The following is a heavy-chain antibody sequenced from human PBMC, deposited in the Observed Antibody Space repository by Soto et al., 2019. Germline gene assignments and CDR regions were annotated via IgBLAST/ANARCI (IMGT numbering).Heavy chain of an antibody. V-gene: IGHV2-5*02. CDR1: GFSLSTSGVG. CDR2: IYWDDDK. J-gene: IGHJ4*02. D-gene: IGHD5-12*01. CDR3: ARSYTGGSGYDFDY. Sequence: QITLKESGPTLVKPTQTLTLTCTFSGFSLSTSGVGVGWIRQTPGKALEWLALIYWDDDKRYSPSLKSRLTITKDTSKNQVVLTMTNMDPVDKATYYCARSYTGGSGYDFDYWGQGTLVTVSS.